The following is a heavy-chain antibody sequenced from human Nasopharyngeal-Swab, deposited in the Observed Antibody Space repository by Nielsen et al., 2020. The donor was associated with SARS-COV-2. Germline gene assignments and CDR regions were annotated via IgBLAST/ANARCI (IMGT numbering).Heavy chain of an antibody. CDR3: TTAVAVAEAGPLDY. D-gene: IGHD6-19*01. Sequence: GESLKISCAASGFTFSNAWMSWVRQAPGKGLEWVGRIKSKTDGGTTDYAAPVKGRFTISRDDSKNTLYLQMNSLKTEDTAVYYCTTAVAVAEAGPLDYWGQGTLVTVSS. J-gene: IGHJ4*02. CDR1: GFTFSNAW. V-gene: IGHV3-15*01. CDR2: IKSKTDGGTT.